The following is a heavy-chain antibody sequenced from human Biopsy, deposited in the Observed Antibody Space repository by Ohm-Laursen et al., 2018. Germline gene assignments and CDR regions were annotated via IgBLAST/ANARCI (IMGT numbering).Heavy chain of an antibody. CDR1: GFTYTTFA. CDR2: ISANGATS. D-gene: IGHD3-3*01. CDR3: AKGGSIKIFEVVINNCFDP. J-gene: IGHJ5*02. Sequence: SLRLSCAASGFTYTTFAMSWVRQAPGKGPEWVSTISANGATSYYADSVKGRFTISRDNSKNTLYLQMNSVRADDTAIYYCAKGGSIKIFEVVINNCFDPWGQGARVTVSS. V-gene: IGHV3-23*01.